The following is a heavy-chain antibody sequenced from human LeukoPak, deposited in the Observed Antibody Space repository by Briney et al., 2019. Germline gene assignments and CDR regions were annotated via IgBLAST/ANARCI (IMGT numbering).Heavy chain of an antibody. J-gene: IGHJ4*02. CDR1: GFTFVFSG. CDR3: ARDLAGGNTWSFDS. Sequence: PGESLRLSCVASGFTFVFSGMNWVRQAPGKGLEWVAVIWSNADKRYYADSVKGRFTISRDNSKNTLYLQMNSLRGEDTALYYCARDLAGGNTWSFDSWGQGTLVTVSS. CDR2: IWSNADKR. D-gene: IGHD6-19*01. V-gene: IGHV3-33*08.